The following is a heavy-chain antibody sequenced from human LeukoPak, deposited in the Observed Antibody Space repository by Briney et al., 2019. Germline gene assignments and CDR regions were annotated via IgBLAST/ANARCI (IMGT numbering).Heavy chain of an antibody. CDR3: AASITPNAFDI. V-gene: IGHV3-48*03. Sequence: PGGSLRLSCAAPGFTFSSYEMNWVRQAPGKGLEWVSYISSSGSTIYYADSVKGRFTISRDNAKNSLYLQMNSLRAEDTAVYYCAASITPNAFDIWGQGTMVTVSS. CDR1: GFTFSSYE. CDR2: ISSSGSTI. J-gene: IGHJ3*02. D-gene: IGHD4-23*01.